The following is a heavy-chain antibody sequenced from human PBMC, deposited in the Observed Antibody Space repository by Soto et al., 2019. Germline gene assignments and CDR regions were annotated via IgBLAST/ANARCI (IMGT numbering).Heavy chain of an antibody. Sequence: GGSLRLSCAASGFTFSNYAMSWVRQAPGKGLEWVSAISASVGSTYYTDSVKGRFTISRDNSKNTLYLQMNSLRAEDTAVYYCAKGGQSYDYWGQGTLVTAPQ. V-gene: IGHV3-23*01. CDR2: ISASVGST. CDR1: GFTFSNYA. CDR3: AKGGQSYDY. D-gene: IGHD3-10*01. J-gene: IGHJ4*02.